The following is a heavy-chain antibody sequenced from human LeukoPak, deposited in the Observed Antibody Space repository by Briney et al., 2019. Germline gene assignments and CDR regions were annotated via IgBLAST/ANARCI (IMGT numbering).Heavy chain of an antibody. J-gene: IGHJ4*02. Sequence: SVKVSCKASGGTFSSYAISWVRQAPGQGLEWMGGIIPIFGTANYAQKFQGRVTITADESTSTAYMELSSLRSEDTAVYYCATPRGYSYEFDYWGQGTLVTVSS. D-gene: IGHD5-18*01. CDR3: ATPRGYSYEFDY. V-gene: IGHV1-69*13. CDR1: GGTFSSYA. CDR2: IIPIFGTA.